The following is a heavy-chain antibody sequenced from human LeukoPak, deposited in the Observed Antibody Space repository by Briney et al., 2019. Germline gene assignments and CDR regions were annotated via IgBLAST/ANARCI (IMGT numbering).Heavy chain of an antibody. J-gene: IGHJ6*03. D-gene: IGHD2-15*01. CDR3: ARSFYCSGGSCYSYYYYYMDV. Sequence: SETLSLTCTVSGGSISSSSYYWGWIRQPPGKGLEWIGSIYYSGSTYYNPSLKSRVTISVDTSKNQFSLKLSSVTAADTAVYYCARSFYCSGGSCYSYYYYYMDVWGKGTTVTVSS. V-gene: IGHV4-39*07. CDR1: GGSISSSSYY. CDR2: IYYSGST.